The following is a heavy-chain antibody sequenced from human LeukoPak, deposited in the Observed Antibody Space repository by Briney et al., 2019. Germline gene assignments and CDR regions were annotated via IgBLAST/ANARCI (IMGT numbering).Heavy chain of an antibody. J-gene: IGHJ3*02. Sequence: PGGSLRLSCAASGFIFNSYSMNWVRQAPGKELEWVSAISSSSSYKFNADSVKGRFTISRGNARNLLYLQMNSLRAEDTAVYYCVRDNRDAFDIWGQGTMVTVSS. CDR1: GFIFNSYS. V-gene: IGHV3-21*01. CDR3: VRDNRDAFDI. CDR2: ISSSSSYK.